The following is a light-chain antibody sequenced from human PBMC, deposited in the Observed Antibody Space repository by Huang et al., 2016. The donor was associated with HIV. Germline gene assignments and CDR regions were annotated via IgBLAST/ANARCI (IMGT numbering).Light chain of an antibody. CDR3: QKYNSAPYT. CDR2: AAS. J-gene: IGKJ2*01. Sequence: DIQMTQSPSSLPTSVGDRVTITCRASQDIGNYLAWYQQKPGKVPKLLIYAASTLQSGVPSRFRVSGSGTDFTLTISSLQPEDVATYYCQKYNSAPYTFGQGTKLDI. CDR1: QDIGNY. V-gene: IGKV1-27*01.